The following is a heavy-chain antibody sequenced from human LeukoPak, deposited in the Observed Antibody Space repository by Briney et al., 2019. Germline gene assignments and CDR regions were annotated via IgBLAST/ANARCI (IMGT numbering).Heavy chain of an antibody. CDR3: AIRIAARPFDY. CDR1: GGSISSYY. CDR2: IYYSGST. Sequence: SETLSLTCTVSGGSISSYYWSWIRQPPGKGLEWIGYIYYSGSTNYNPSLKSRVTISVDTSKNQFSLKLSSVTAADTAVYYCAIRIAARPFDYWGQGTLVTVSS. D-gene: IGHD6-6*01. J-gene: IGHJ4*02. V-gene: IGHV4-59*12.